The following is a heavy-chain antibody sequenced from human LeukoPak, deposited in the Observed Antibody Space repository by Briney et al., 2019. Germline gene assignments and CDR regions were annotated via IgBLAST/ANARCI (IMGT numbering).Heavy chain of an antibody. V-gene: IGHV3-23*01. J-gene: IGHJ3*02. D-gene: IGHD1-14*01. CDR1: GFTFSSYA. Sequence: PGGSLRLSCAASGFTFSSYAMSWVRQAPGKGLEWVSAFSGSGGSTYYADSVKGRFTISRDNSKNTLYLQMNSLRAEDTAVYYCHRRVNAFDIWGQGTMVTVSS. CDR3: HRRVNAFDI. CDR2: FSGSGGST.